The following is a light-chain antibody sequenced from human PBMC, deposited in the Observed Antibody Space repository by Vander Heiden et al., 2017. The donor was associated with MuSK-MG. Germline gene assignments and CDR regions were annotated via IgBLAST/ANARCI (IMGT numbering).Light chain of an antibody. Sequence: EIVLTQSPGTLSLSPGERATLSCRASQSVSSSYLARYQQKPGQAPRLLIYGASSRATGIPDRFSGSGSGTDFTLTISRLEPEDFAVYYCQQYGSSPLVTFGGGTKVEIK. CDR3: QQYGSSPLVT. V-gene: IGKV3-20*01. CDR2: GAS. CDR1: QSVSSSY. J-gene: IGKJ4*01.